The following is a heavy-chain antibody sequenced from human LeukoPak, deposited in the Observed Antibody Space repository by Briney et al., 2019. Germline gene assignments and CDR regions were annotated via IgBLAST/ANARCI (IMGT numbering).Heavy chain of an antibody. D-gene: IGHD3-22*01. CDR2: ISWNSGSI. CDR1: GFTLDDYA. J-gene: IGHJ4*02. CDR3: AKSTGMIVVDPDFDY. V-gene: IGHV3-9*01. Sequence: GGSLRLSCAASGFTLDDYAMHWVRQAPGKGLEWVSGISWNSGSIGYADSVKGRFTISRDNAKNSLYLQMNSLRAEDTALYYCAKSTGMIVVDPDFDYWGQGTLVTVSS.